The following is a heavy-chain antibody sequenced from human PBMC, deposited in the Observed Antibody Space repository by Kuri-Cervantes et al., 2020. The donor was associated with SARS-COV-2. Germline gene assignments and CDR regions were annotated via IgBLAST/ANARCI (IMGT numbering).Heavy chain of an antibody. CDR1: GGTFSSYA. Sequence: SVKVSCKASGGTFSSYAISWVRQAPGQGLEWMGGIIPIFGTANYAQKFQGRVTMTEDTSTDTAYMELSSLRSEDTAVYYCATGAVVVPVAYNWFDPWGQGTLVTVSS. CDR3: ATGAVVVPVAYNWFDP. D-gene: IGHD2-2*01. CDR2: IIPIFGTA. J-gene: IGHJ5*02. V-gene: IGHV1-69*06.